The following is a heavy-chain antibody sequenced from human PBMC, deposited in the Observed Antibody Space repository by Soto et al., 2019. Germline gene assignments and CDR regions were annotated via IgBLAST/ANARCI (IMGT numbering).Heavy chain of an antibody. D-gene: IGHD1-26*01. Sequence: GGSLRLSCAAAGFTFSDYYMSWIRQAPGKGLEWVSYISRSSNTIYYADSVKGRFTISRYNAKNSLYLQMNSWRAGATAVYYCARREGPAFVGYWGQGALLTVSS. V-gene: IGHV3-11*01. J-gene: IGHJ4*02. CDR3: ARREGPAFVGY. CDR2: ISRSSNTI. CDR1: GFTFSDYY.